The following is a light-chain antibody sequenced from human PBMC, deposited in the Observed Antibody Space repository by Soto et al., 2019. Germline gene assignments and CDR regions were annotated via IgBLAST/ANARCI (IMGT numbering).Light chain of an antibody. Sequence: QSALTQPASVSGSPGQSITISCTGTSSDVGGYNYVSWYQQHPGKVPKLMIYEVSNRPSGVSNRFSGSKSGNTASLTIFGLQAEDEADYYCSSYTSSSTPHHVFGTGTKVTVL. V-gene: IGLV2-14*01. CDR1: SSDVGGYNY. CDR2: EVS. J-gene: IGLJ1*01. CDR3: SSYTSSSTPHHV.